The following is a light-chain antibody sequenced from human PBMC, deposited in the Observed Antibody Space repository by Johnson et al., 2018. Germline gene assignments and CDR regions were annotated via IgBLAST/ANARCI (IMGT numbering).Light chain of an antibody. CDR3: GTWDSSLSAGNV. Sequence: QSVLTQPPSVSAAPGQKVTISCSGSSSNIGNNYVSWYQQLPGTATKLLIYENNKRPSGIPDRFSGSKSGTSATLGIPGLQPGDEADYYCGTWDSSLSAGNVFGTGTKVTVL. J-gene: IGLJ1*01. CDR2: ENN. V-gene: IGLV1-51*02. CDR1: SSNIGNNY.